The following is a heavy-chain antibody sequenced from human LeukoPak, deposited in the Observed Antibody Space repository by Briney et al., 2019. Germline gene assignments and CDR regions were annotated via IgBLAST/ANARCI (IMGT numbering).Heavy chain of an antibody. D-gene: IGHD3-22*01. J-gene: IGHJ4*02. V-gene: IGHV3-23*01. CDR2: ISGSGGGT. CDR1: GITLSNYG. CDR3: AKRGVVIRVILVGFHKEAYYFDS. Sequence: GGSLRLSCAVSGITLSNYGMSWVRQVPGKGLGWVAGISGSGGGTNYADSVKGRFTMSRDNPKNTLFLQMNNLRAEDTAVYFCAKRGVVIRVILVGFHKEAYYFDSWGQGALVTVSS.